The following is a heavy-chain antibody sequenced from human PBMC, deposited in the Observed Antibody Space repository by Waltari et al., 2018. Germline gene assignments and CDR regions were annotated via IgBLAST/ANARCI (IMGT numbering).Heavy chain of an antibody. CDR2: IYTSGRT. CDR1: GGSISSGSYY. CDR3: ARDRRCSSSWFPDY. D-gene: IGHD6-13*01. Sequence: QVQLQESGPGLVKPSQTLSLTCTVSGGSISSGSYYWSWIRPPAAKGLEWIGRIYTSGRTNDNPSLKRRVTISGDTSKNQFSRKRGSVTAADTAVYYCARDRRCSSSWFPDYWGQGTLVTVSS. J-gene: IGHJ4*02. V-gene: IGHV4-61*02.